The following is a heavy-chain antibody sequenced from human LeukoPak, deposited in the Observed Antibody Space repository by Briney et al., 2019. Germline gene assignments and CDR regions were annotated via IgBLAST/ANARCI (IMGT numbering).Heavy chain of an antibody. D-gene: IGHD3-3*01. CDR1: GGSVTGYY. V-gene: IGHV4-59*08. J-gene: IGHJ3*02. CDR3: ARGGAIFGVPTGAFDI. CDR2: IHYTGPT. Sequence: SETLSLTCTVSGGSVTGYYWSWIRQPPGKGLEWIGYIHYTGPTIYNPSLKSRVTISVDTSKNQFSLRLNSVTAADTAVYYCARGGAIFGVPTGAFDIWGQGTMVTVSS.